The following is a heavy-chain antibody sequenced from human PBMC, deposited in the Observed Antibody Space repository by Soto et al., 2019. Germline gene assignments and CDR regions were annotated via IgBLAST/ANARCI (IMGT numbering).Heavy chain of an antibody. D-gene: IGHD6-13*01. J-gene: IGHJ5*02. CDR3: ARLCPIFGAAAGTTGWSAP. Sequence: SETLSLTCTVSGGSISSSSYYWGWIRQPPGKGLEWIGSIYYSGSTYYNPSLKGRVTISVDTSKNQFSLKLSSVTAADTAVYYCARLCPIFGAAAGTTGWSAPWGKGTLVPVS. CDR2: IYYSGST. V-gene: IGHV4-39*01. CDR1: GGSISSSSYY.